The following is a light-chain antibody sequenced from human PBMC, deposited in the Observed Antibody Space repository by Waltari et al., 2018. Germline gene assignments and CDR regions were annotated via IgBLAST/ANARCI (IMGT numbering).Light chain of an antibody. V-gene: IGKV1-5*03. CDR3: QQYDDLPIT. J-gene: IGKJ3*01. CDR1: QSISSW. CDR2: KAS. Sequence: DIQMTQSPSTLSASVGDRVTITCRASQSISSWLAWYQQKPGKAPKLLIYKASSLESGVPSRFSGSGSGTEFTLTISSLQPEDIATYFCQQYDDLPITFGPGTKVEIK.